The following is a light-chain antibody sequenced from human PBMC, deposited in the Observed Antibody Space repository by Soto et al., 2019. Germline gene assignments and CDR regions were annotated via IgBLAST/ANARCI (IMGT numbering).Light chain of an antibody. Sequence: QSVLTQPASVSGSPGQSITISCTGSSSDVGAYNYVSWYQQHPGKAPRLMIYEVTNRPSGVSNRFSGSKSGNTASLTISGLRAEDVAEYYCSSYTSGSTLVVFGGGTKLTV. CDR1: SSDVGAYNY. CDR2: EVT. J-gene: IGLJ2*01. V-gene: IGLV2-14*01. CDR3: SSYTSGSTLVV.